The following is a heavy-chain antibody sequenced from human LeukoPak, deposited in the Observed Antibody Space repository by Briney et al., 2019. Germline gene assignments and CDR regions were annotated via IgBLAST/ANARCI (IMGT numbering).Heavy chain of an antibody. Sequence: SETLSLTCTVSGGSISSSSYYWGWIRQPPGKGLEWIGSIYYSGSTYYNPSLKSRVTISVDTSKNQFSLKLSSVTAADTAVYYCARERERGYSYGYFDFFDYWGQGTLVTVSS. CDR2: IYYSGST. CDR3: ARERERGYSYGYFDFFDY. CDR1: GGSISSSSYY. J-gene: IGHJ4*02. D-gene: IGHD5-18*01. V-gene: IGHV4-39*07.